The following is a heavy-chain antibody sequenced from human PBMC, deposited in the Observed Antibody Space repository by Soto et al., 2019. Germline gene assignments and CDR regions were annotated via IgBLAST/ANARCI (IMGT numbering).Heavy chain of an antibody. D-gene: IGHD2-15*01. CDR3: VKDPRVEVANWFDP. CDR2: ISGSGGGT. Sequence: EVQLLESGGGLVQPGGSPRLSCAASGLSFSSYAMSWVRQAPGKGLEWVSGISGSGGGTYYADSVKGRFTISRDNSKNTLYLQMNSLRVEDTAVYYCVKDPRVEVANWFDPWGPGTLVTVSS. J-gene: IGHJ5*02. CDR1: GLSFSSYA. V-gene: IGHV3-23*01.